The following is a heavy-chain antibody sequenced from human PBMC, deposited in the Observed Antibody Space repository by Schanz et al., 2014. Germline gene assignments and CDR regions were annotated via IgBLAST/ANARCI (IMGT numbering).Heavy chain of an antibody. Sequence: EVQLLESGGGLVQPGGSLKLSCAASGLIFSNYVMSWVRQAPGKGLEWVSAISGGGGSTYYADSVKGRFTISRDNSKNTLYLQMNSLRAEDTAVYYCAKGRFGELSAFDIWGQGTMVTGSS. CDR3: AKGRFGELSAFDI. D-gene: IGHD3-10*01. V-gene: IGHV3-23*01. CDR1: GLIFSNYV. CDR2: ISGGGGST. J-gene: IGHJ3*02.